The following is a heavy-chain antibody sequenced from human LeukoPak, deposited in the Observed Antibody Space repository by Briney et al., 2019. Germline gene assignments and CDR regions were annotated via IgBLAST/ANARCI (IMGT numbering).Heavy chain of an antibody. CDR1: GTSSRSNY. CDR2: VNHSGYT. CDR3: AGMTTGHDY. V-gene: IGHV4-34*01. J-gene: IGHJ4*02. D-gene: IGHD4-17*01. Sequence: SETLSLTCGVFGTSSRSNYWSWIRQTPGKGLEWIGEVNHSGYTNMNPSLKSRVTISVDASKNQFSLRMNTVTAADTAVYFCAGMTTGHDYWGQGTLVTVSS.